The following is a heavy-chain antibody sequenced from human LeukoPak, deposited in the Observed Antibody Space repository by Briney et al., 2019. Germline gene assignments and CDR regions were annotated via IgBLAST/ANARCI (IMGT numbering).Heavy chain of an antibody. CDR1: GDSIRSDSHN. J-gene: IGHJ4*02. D-gene: IGHD6-19*01. CDR3: ATHVYSSGWYFDY. V-gene: IGHV4-39*01. CDR2: IHYSGST. Sequence: SETLSLTCTVSGDSIRSDSHNWGWIRQSPGKGLEWIGSIHYSGSTYYNPSLKSRVTISVDTTKNQFSLKLSSLTAADTAVYYCATHVYSSGWYFDYWGQGTLVTVSS.